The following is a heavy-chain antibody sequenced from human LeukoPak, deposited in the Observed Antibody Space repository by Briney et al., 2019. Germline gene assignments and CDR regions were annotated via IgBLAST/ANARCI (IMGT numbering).Heavy chain of an antibody. CDR2: INPNSGGT. CDR3: ARGEDIVVVPAGTFDP. CDR1: GYTFTGYY. Sequence: ASVTVSCKAYGYTFTGYYMHWVRQAPGQGLEWMGWINPNSGGTNYAQKFQGWVTMTRDTSISTAYMELSRLRSDDTAVYHCARGEDIVVVPAGTFDPWGQGTLVTVSS. V-gene: IGHV1-2*04. J-gene: IGHJ5*02. D-gene: IGHD2-2*01.